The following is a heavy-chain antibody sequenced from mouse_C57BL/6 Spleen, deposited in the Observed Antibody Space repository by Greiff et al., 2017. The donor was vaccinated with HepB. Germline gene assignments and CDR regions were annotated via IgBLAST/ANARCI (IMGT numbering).Heavy chain of an antibody. Sequence: EVQVVESEGGLVQPGSSMKLSCTASGFTFSDYYMAWVRQVPEKGLEWVANINYDGSSTYYLDSLKSRFIISRDNAKNILYLQMSSLKSEDTATYYCAREDYYGSTAYWGQGTLVTVSA. CDR1: GFTFSDYY. V-gene: IGHV5-16*01. CDR3: AREDYYGSTAY. J-gene: IGHJ3*01. D-gene: IGHD1-1*01. CDR2: INYDGSST.